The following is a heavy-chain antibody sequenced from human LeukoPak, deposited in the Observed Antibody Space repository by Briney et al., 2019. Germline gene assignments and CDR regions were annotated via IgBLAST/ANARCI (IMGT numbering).Heavy chain of an antibody. V-gene: IGHV3-43*02. CDR1: GFTFDDYA. J-gene: IGHJ4*02. Sequence: GESLRLSCAASGFTFDDYAMHWVRQAPGKGLEWVSLISGDGGSTYYADSVKGRFTISRDNSKNSLYLQMNSLRTEDTALYYCATLPAMATIFEEGRNYDYWGQGTLVTVSS. D-gene: IGHD5-24*01. CDR3: ATLPAMATIFEEGRNYDY. CDR2: ISGDGGST.